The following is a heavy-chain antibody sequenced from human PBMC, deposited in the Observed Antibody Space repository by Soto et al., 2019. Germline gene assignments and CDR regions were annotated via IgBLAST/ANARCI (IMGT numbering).Heavy chain of an antibody. D-gene: IGHD6-19*01. V-gene: IGHV4-61*01. J-gene: IGHJ4*02. CDR1: GGSVSSGRFY. CDR3: ARSGSGSGWL. CDR2: IYYTGST. Sequence: QVQLQESGPGLVKPSETLSLTCTVSGGSVSSGRFYWSWIRQPPGKGLEWIGYIYYTGSTKYNPSLRSRVTISVDTSNNQFSLKVTSVTAADTAVYYCARSGSGSGWLGGQGTLVTVSS.